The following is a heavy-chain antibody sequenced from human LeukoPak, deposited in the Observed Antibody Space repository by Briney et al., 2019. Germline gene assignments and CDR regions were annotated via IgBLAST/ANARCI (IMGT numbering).Heavy chain of an antibody. J-gene: IGHJ4*02. CDR3: ARDNEDIDYFDY. Sequence: SETLSLTCTVSGGSISSSSYYWGWIRQPPGKGLEWIGSIYYSGSTYYNPSLKSRVTISVDTSKNQFSLKLSSVTAADTAVYYCARDNEDIDYFDYWGQGTLVTVSS. D-gene: IGHD2-15*01. V-gene: IGHV4-39*07. CDR2: IYYSGST. CDR1: GGSISSSSYY.